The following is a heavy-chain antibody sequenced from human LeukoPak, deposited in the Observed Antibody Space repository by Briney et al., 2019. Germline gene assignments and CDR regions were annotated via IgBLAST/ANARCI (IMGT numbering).Heavy chain of an antibody. CDR2: IYTSGST. CDR1: GGSISSYY. J-gene: IGHJ5*02. V-gene: IGHV4-4*07. CDR3: ARCLTWNDRSWFDP. Sequence: PSETLSLTCTVSGGSISSYYWSWIRQPAGKGLEWIGRIYTSGSTKYNSSLKSRVTMSVDTSKNQFSLKLSSVTAADTAVYCCARCLTWNDRSWFDPWGQGTLVTVSS. D-gene: IGHD1-1*01.